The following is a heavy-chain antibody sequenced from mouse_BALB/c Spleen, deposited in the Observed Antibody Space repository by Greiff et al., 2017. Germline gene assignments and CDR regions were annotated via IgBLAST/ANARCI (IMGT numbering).Heavy chain of an antibody. CDR3: ARGGVRYYFDY. CDR2: INPYNGDT. V-gene: IGHV1-20*02. Sequence: EVQLKQSGPELVKPGASVKISCKASGYSFTGYFMNWVMQSHGKSLEWIGRINPYNGDTFYNQKFKGKATLTVDKSSSTAHMELRSLASEDSAVYYCARGGVRYYFDYWGQGTTLTVSS. D-gene: IGHD1-1*01. J-gene: IGHJ2*01. CDR1: GYSFTGYF.